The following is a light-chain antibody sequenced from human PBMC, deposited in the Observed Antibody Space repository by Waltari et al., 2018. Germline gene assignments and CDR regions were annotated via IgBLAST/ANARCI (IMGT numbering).Light chain of an antibody. J-gene: IGLJ1*01. CDR3: CSYAGSNYV. Sequence: QSALTQPRSVSGSPGQSVTISCTGTSSDVGGYNYVSWYQQHPGKAPKLMIYEVSKRPSVVPDRFSGSTSGNTASLTISGLQAEDEADYYCCSYAGSNYVFGTGTKVTVL. CDR2: EVS. CDR1: SSDVGGYNY. V-gene: IGLV2-11*01.